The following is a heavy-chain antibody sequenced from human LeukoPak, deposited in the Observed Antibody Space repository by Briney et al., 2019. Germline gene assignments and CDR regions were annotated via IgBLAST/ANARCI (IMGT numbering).Heavy chain of an antibody. D-gene: IGHD3-16*01. Sequence: SETLSLTCTVSAGSISSSSYSWGWIRQPPGKGLEWIGSIYYSGSTYYNPSLKSRVTISVDTSKNQFSLKLSSVTAADTAVYYCARETSQKGAHYMDVWGKGATVTISS. CDR2: IYYSGST. CDR1: AGSISSSSYS. V-gene: IGHV4-39*07. J-gene: IGHJ6*03. CDR3: ARETSQKGAHYMDV.